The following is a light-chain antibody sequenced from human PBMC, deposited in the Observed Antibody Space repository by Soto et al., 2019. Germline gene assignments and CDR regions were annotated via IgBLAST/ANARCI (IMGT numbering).Light chain of an antibody. J-gene: IGLJ1*01. Sequence: HSALTQPASASGSPGQSITISCTGTSSDIGAYNYVSWYQQHPGKVPKLMIYEVSNRPSGVPDRFSASKSGNTASLTVSGLQADDEADYYCSSYAGSNNLYVFGTGTKLTVL. CDR3: SSYAGSNNLYV. CDR2: EVS. V-gene: IGLV2-8*01. CDR1: SSDIGAYNY.